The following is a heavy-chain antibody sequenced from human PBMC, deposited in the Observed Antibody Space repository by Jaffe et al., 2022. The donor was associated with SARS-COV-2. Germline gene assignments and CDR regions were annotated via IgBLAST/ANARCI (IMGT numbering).Heavy chain of an antibody. D-gene: IGHD1-26*01. CDR1: GYTFTSYY. V-gene: IGHV1-46*01. CDR3: AREINIVGATDGGTNFDY. Sequence: QVQLVQSGAEVKKPGASVKVSCKASGYTFTSYYMHWVRQAPGQGLEWMGIINPSGGSTSYAQKFQGRVTMTRDTSTSTVYMELSSLRSEDTAVYYCAREINIVGATDGGTNFDYWGQGTLVTVSS. J-gene: IGHJ4*02. CDR2: INPSGGST.